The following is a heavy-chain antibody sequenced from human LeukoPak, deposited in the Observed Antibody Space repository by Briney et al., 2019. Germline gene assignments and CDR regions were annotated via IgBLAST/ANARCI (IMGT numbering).Heavy chain of an antibody. CDR1: GFTFGTYW. V-gene: IGHV3-7*04. J-gene: IGHJ4*02. Sequence: GRSLRLSCAASGFTFGTYWMNWVRQAPGKGLEWLANIKEDGSQKHYVDSVKGRFTISRDNAKNSLSLQMNSLRVEDTAVYYCTRDDDCSGGACYFGYWGQGTLVTVSS. D-gene: IGHD2-15*01. CDR3: TRDDDCSGGACYFGY. CDR2: IKEDGSQK.